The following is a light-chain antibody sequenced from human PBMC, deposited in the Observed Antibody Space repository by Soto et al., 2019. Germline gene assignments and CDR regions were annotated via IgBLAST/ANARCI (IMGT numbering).Light chain of an antibody. CDR2: KAS. CDR1: QTISSW. J-gene: IGKJ1*01. CDR3: QHYNSYSEA. Sequence: DIHVNQSPGSASGSVRERVTVSCLASQTISSWLAWYQQKPGKAPKLLIYKASTLKSGVPSRFSGSGSGTEFTLTISSLQPDDVATYYCQHYNSYSEAFGQGTKVDIK. V-gene: IGKV1-5*03.